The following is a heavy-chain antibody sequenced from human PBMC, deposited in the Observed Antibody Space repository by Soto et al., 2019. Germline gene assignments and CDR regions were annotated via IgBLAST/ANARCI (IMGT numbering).Heavy chain of an antibody. CDR1: GYSFTTYW. D-gene: IGHD2-2*02. V-gene: IGHV5-51*01. CDR2: IYPGDSDT. J-gene: IGHJ4*02. CDR3: ATGGYCSDTTCYNFFGY. Sequence: GESLKISCQGSGYSFTTYWIGWVRQMPGKGLEWMGIIYPGDSDTRYSPSFQGQVTISADKSISAAYLQWSSLKASDTAIYYCATGGYCSDTTCYNFFGYWGQGTLVTVSS.